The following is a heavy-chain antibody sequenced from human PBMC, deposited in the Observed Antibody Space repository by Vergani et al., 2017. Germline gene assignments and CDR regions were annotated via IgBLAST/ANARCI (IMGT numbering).Heavy chain of an antibody. Sequence: QVQLPESGPGLVKPSETLSLTCTVSGYSISSGYYWGWIRQPPGKGLEWIGSIYHSGSTYYNPSLKSRVTISVDTSKNQFSLTLSSVNAADTAVYYCARESDDIVVVPAAIRQDYWGQGTLVTVSS. V-gene: IGHV4-38-2*02. J-gene: IGHJ4*02. D-gene: IGHD2-2*02. CDR2: IYHSGST. CDR1: GYSISSGYY. CDR3: ARESDDIVVVPAAIRQDY.